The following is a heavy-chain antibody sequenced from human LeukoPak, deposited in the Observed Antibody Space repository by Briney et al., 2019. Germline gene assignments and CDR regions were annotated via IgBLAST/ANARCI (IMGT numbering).Heavy chain of an antibody. CDR1: GFTFSSYA. J-gene: IGHJ6*02. Sequence: PGGSLRLSCSASGFTFSSYAMHWVRQAPGKGLEYVSAISSNGGSTYYADSVKGRFTISRDNAKNSLYLQMNSLRADDTAVYYCARAGYTYTWPPSYYYGMDVWGQGTTVTASS. V-gene: IGHV3-64*04. CDR3: ARAGYTYTWPPSYYYGMDV. CDR2: ISSNGGST. D-gene: IGHD2-2*02.